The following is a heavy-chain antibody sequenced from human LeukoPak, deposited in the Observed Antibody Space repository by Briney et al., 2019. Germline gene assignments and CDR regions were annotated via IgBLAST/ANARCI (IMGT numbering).Heavy chain of an antibody. Sequence: SLRLSCAASGFTFDDYAMHWVRQAPGKGLEWVSGISWNSGSIGYADSVKGRFTISRDNAKNSLYLQMNSLRAEDTAVYYCAKDPAGMVVGATSVYFDYWGQGTLVTVSS. D-gene: IGHD1-26*01. CDR2: ISWNSGSI. CDR3: AKDPAGMVVGATSVYFDY. CDR1: GFTFDDYA. J-gene: IGHJ4*02. V-gene: IGHV3-9*01.